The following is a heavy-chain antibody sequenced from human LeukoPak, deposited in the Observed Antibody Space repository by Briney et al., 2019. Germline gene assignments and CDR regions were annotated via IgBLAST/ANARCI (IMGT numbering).Heavy chain of an antibody. Sequence: GASVKVSCKASGYTFTSYGISWVRQAPGQGLEWMGWISAYNGNTNYAQKLQGRVTMTTDTSTSTAYMELRSLRSDDTAVYYCARDRDQLLLSWSDPWGQGTLVTVSS. V-gene: IGHV1-18*01. J-gene: IGHJ5*02. D-gene: IGHD2-2*01. CDR3: ARDRDQLLLSWSDP. CDR2: ISAYNGNT. CDR1: GYTFTSYG.